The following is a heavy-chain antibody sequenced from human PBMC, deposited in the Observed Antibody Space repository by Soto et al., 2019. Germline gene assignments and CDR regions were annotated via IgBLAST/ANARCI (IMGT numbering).Heavy chain of an antibody. Sequence: GGSLRLSCAASGFTFSSYAMSWVRQAPGKGLEWVSAISGSGGSTYYADSVKGRFTISRDNSKNTLYLQMNSLRAEDTAVYYCAKDTIVIMVYAPEAFDIWGQGXMVTVS. J-gene: IGHJ3*02. CDR2: ISGSGGST. D-gene: IGHD2-8*01. CDR1: GFTFSSYA. CDR3: AKDTIVIMVYAPEAFDI. V-gene: IGHV3-23*01.